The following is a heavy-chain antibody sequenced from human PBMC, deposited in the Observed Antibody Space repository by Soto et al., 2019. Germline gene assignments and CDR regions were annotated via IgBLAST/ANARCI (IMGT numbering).Heavy chain of an antibody. Sequence: PSETLSLTCAVSGGSISSSNWWSWVRQPPGKGLEWIGEIYHSGSTDYNPSLKSRVTISVDKSKNQLSLKLSSVTAADTAVYYCASGGYCMGGSCEADSYVMDVWGEGTKVTASS. CDR1: GGSISSSNW. CDR3: ASGGYCMGGSCEADSYVMDV. CDR2: IYHSGST. D-gene: IGHD2-15*01. J-gene: IGHJ6*01. V-gene: IGHV4-4*02.